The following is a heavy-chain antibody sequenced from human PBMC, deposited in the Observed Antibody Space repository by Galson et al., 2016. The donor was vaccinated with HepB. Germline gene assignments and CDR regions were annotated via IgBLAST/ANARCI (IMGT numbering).Heavy chain of an antibody. V-gene: IGHV3-48*02. CDR1: GLTFSSEN. CDR2: ISSTSSPQ. CDR3: ARGLGSSWFAF. Sequence: SLRLSCADSGLTFSSENMVWVRQAPGRGLEWVSYISSTSSPQFYADSVKGRFTISRDNAKNSLYLQMKGLRDDDTAVYYCARGLGSSWFAFWGQGTLVAVSS. D-gene: IGHD6-13*01. J-gene: IGHJ5*01.